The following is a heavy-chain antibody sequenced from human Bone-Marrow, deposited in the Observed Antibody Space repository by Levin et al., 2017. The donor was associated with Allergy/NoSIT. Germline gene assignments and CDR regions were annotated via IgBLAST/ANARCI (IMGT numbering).Heavy chain of an antibody. CDR1: GYTFTSYG. CDR2: ISAYNGNT. J-gene: IGHJ6*02. Sequence: ASVKVSCKASGYTFTSYGISWVRQAPGQGLEWMGWISAYNGNTNYAQKLQGRVTMTTDTSTSTAYMELRSLRSDDTAVYYCARDETDDFWSGYSAYYYDGMDVWGQGTTVTVSS. V-gene: IGHV1-18*01. CDR3: ARDETDDFWSGYSAYYYDGMDV. D-gene: IGHD3-3*01.